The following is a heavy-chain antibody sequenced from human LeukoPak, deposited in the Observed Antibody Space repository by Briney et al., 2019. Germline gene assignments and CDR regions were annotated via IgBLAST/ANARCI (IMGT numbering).Heavy chain of an antibody. J-gene: IGHJ6*02. D-gene: IGHD3-22*01. CDR1: GGSFSGYY. Sequence: SETVSLTCAVYGGSFSGYYWSWIRQPPGKGLEWIGEIDHSGSTNYNPSLKSRVTLSVETSKNQFSLKLSSVTAADTAVYYCARGRIAKIVVVHSFSYGMDVWGQGTTVTVSS. V-gene: IGHV4-34*01. CDR2: IDHSGST. CDR3: ARGRIAKIVVVHSFSYGMDV.